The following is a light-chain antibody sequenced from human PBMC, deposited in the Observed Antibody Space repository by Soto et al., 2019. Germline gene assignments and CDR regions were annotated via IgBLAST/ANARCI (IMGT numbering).Light chain of an antibody. CDR2: GAF. J-gene: IGKJ2*01. Sequence: EIVMTQSPATLSVSPGERVTLSCRASQSVSSKLAWFYQKPGQAPRLLLYGAFTRATGIPTRFSGSGSETAFTLTSSSLQSEDFAVYYCQQYNMWPHTFGQGTKLEIK. V-gene: IGKV3-15*01. CDR1: QSVSSK. CDR3: QQYNMWPHT.